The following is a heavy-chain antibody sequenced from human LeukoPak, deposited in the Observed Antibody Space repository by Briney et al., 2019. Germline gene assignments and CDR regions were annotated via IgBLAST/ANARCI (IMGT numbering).Heavy chain of an antibody. V-gene: IGHV4-31*03. Sequence: SQTLSLTCTVSGGSISSGGYYWSWIRQHPGKGLEWIGYIYYSGSTYYNPSLKSRVTISVDTSKNQFSLKLSSVTAADTAVYYCARDGSDSYYYDSSGFDYWGQGTLVTVSS. CDR1: GGSISSGGYY. J-gene: IGHJ4*02. CDR2: IYYSGST. CDR3: ARDGSDSYYYDSSGFDY. D-gene: IGHD3-22*01.